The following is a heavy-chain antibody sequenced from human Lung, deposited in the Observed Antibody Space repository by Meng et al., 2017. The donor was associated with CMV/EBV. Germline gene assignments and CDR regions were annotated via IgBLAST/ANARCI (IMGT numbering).Heavy chain of an antibody. J-gene: IGHJ5*02. CDR2: INSGGTTT. Sequence: DVKLVESGGGLVQPGESLRLSCVASGFSFSSYWMHWVRQSPGKGLVWVARINSGGTTTTYADSVKGRFTISRDNAKNTLYLQMNSLRGEDTAVYYCARDVMGWFDPWGQGALVTVSS. CDR1: GFSFSSYW. D-gene: IGHD2-8*01. V-gene: IGHV3-74*01. CDR3: ARDVMGWFDP.